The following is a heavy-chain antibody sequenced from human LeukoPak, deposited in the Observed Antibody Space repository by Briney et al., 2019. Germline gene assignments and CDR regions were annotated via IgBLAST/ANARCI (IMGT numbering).Heavy chain of an antibody. Sequence: GGSLRLSCAASGVSVSSNFMTWVRQAPGKGLEWVSLIYSGGETSYADSVKGRFSISRDNSKNTLYLQMNSLRVEDTAVYYCTRDPPAVAINTYAWGQGTLVTVSS. D-gene: IGHD6-13*01. J-gene: IGHJ5*02. CDR1: GVSVSSNF. CDR2: IYSGGET. V-gene: IGHV3-66*01. CDR3: TRDPPAVAINTYA.